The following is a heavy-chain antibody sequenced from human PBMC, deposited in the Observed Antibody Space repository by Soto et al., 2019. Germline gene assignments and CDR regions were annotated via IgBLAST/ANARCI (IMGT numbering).Heavy chain of an antibody. CDR2: IYYIGHT. CDR3: ARQTVVTTAGPGPLDY. V-gene: IGHV4-59*01. CDR1: GGSISGYY. D-gene: IGHD2-15*01. Sequence: QVQLQESGPGLVKPSETLSLTCSVSGGSISGYYWSWIRQPPGKGLEWIGYIYYIGHTNYNPSLKSRVTISVDTSKNQFSLKVKSVTAADTAVYYCARQTVVTTAGPGPLDYWGKGTLVTVSS. J-gene: IGHJ4*02.